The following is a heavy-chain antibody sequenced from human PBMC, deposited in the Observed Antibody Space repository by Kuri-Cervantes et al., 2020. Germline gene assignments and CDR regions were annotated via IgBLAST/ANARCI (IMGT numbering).Heavy chain of an antibody. CDR3: ARRYCSSTSCYHNWFDP. D-gene: IGHD2-2*01. CDR1: GFTFTSSA. Sequence: SVKVSCKASGFTFTSSAVQWVRQARGQRLEWIGWIVVGSGNTNYAQKFQERVTITRDMSTSTAYMELSSLRSEDTAVYYRARRYCSSTSCYHNWFDPWGQGTLVTDSS. V-gene: IGHV1-58*01. CDR2: IVVGSGNT. J-gene: IGHJ5*02.